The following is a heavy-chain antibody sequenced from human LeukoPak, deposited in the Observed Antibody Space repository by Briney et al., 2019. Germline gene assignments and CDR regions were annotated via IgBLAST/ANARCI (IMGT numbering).Heavy chain of an antibody. Sequence: GASVKVSCKASGYTFTSYDINWVRQATGQGLEWMGWVNPNSGHTGYAQKFQGRVTMTRNTSISTAYTELSSLRSEDTAVYYCKLERRGSYRFSPSRSSSQWDYWGQGTLVTVSS. CDR3: KLERRGSYRFSPSRSSSQWDY. D-gene: IGHD3-16*02. V-gene: IGHV1-8*01. CDR2: VNPNSGHT. CDR1: GYTFTSYD. J-gene: IGHJ4*02.